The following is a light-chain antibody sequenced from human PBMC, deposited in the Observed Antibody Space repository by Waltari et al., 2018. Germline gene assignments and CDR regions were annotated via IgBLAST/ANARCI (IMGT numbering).Light chain of an antibody. J-gene: IGKJ2*01. CDR2: DAS. CDR3: QQYSSSPYT. Sequence: EIVLTQSPGTLSLSPGDRGTRSCRASQGISSNYLAWYPQKPGQAPRLLVYDASTRATGIPDRFSVSGSGTDFTLTISRLEPEDFAVYYCQQYSSSPYTFGQVTKLETK. V-gene: IGKV3-20*01. CDR1: QGISSNY.